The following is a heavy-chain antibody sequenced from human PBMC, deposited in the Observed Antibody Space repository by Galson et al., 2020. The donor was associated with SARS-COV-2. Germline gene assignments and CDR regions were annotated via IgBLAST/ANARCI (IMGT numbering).Heavy chain of an antibody. CDR2: ISTYNHKT. D-gene: IGHD2-2*01. Sequence: GESLKISCKTSGYTFINYGITWVRQAPGQGLEWVGWISTYNHKTKYGPKFQGRVTMTTGSSTSTAYMELRSLRSDDTAIYFCARAGVVEPETDASDLWGQGTMVTVSS. CDR1: GYTFINYG. V-gene: IGHV1-18*01. CDR3: ARAGVVEPETDASDL. J-gene: IGHJ3*01.